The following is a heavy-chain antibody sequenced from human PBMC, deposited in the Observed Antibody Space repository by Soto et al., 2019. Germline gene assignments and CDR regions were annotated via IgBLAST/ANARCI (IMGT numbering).Heavy chain of an antibody. D-gene: IGHD2-21*02. Sequence: ASVKVSCKASGYTFTSYAMHWVRQAPGQRLEWMGWINAGNGNTKYSQKFQGRVTITRDTSASTAYMELSSLRSEDTAVYYCARRQTDAESMDVWGQGTTVTVSS. CDR1: GYTFTSYA. J-gene: IGHJ6*02. CDR2: INAGNGNT. CDR3: ARRQTDAESMDV. V-gene: IGHV1-3*01.